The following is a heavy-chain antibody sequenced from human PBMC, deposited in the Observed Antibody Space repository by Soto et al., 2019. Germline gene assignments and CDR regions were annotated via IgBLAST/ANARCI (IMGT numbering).Heavy chain of an antibody. V-gene: IGHV2-5*02. CDR1: GFSLSTSGVG. CDR3: AHTLWFGEFPDFDY. D-gene: IGHD3-10*01. J-gene: IGHJ4*02. CDR2: IYWDDDK. Sequence: QITLKESGPTLVKPTQTLTLTCTFSGFSLSTSGVGVGWIRQPPGKALEWLALIYWDDDKRYSPSLKSRLTITKDTSKTPVVLTMTNMDPVDTATYYCAHTLWFGEFPDFDYWGQGTLVTVSS.